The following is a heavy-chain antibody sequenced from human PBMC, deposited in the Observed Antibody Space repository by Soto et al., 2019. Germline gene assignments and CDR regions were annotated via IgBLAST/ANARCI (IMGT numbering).Heavy chain of an antibody. CDR3: ARNGTYSSSLSHHSGMDV. D-gene: IGHD1-26*01. CDR1: GGTFGNFI. J-gene: IGHJ6*02. Sequence: ASVKVSCKASGGTFGNFIMNWVRQTPGQGLEWMGGIVPMLGTPTYAEKFKGRVRISATGPTSATYMELTSLRSEDTAIYYCARNGTYSSSLSHHSGMDVWGQGTTVTVSS. CDR2: IVPMLGTP. V-gene: IGHV1-69*13.